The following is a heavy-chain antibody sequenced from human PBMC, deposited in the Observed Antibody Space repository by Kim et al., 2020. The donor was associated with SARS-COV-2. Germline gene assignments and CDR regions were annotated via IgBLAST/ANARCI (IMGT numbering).Heavy chain of an antibody. CDR1: GGSISSSSYY. V-gene: IGHV4-39*01. CDR2: IYYSGST. J-gene: IGHJ5*02. D-gene: IGHD6-6*01. Sequence: SETLSLTCTVSGGSISSSSYYWGWIRQPPGKGLEWIGSIYYSGSTYYNPSLKSRVTISVDTSKNQFSLKLSSVTAADTAVYYCARQAREIPVRVNWFDPWVQGTLVTVSS. CDR3: ARQAREIPVRVNWFDP.